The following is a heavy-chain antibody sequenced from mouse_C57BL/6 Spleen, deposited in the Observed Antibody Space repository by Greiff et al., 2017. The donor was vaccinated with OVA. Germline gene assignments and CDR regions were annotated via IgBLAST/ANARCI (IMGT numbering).Heavy chain of an antibody. CDR3: ARDWDEGAMDY. D-gene: IGHD4-1*01. V-gene: IGHV5-17*01. J-gene: IGHJ4*01. Sequence: EVQRVESGGGLVKPGGSLKLSCAASGFTFSDYGMHWVRQAPEKGLEWVAYISSGSSTIYYADTVKGRFTISRDNAKNTLFLQMTSLRSEDTAMYYCARDWDEGAMDYWGQGTSVTVSS. CDR2: ISSGSSTI. CDR1: GFTFSDYG.